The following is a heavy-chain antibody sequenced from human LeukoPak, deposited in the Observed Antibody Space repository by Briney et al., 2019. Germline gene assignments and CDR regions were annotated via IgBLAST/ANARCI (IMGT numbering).Heavy chain of an antibody. D-gene: IGHD2-8*01. J-gene: IGHJ4*02. CDR2: IKQGGGET. CDR3: ERDVPYKVYAIDY. V-gene: IGHV3-7*03. Sequence: PGGSLRLSCAASGFTFSNYAMSWVRQAPGKGLEWVSNIKQGGGETYYVDSVKGRFTISRDNSKNSLYLQMNSLRAEDTAVYYCERDVPYKVYAIDYWGQGTLVTVSS. CDR1: GFTFSNYA.